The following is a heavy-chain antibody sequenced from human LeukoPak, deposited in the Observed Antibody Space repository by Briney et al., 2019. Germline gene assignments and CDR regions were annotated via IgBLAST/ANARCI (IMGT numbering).Heavy chain of an antibody. CDR1: GFTFSSYA. D-gene: IGHD2-2*01. Sequence: PGGSLRLSCAASGFTFSSYAMSWARQAPGKGLEWVSAISGIGGSTYYADSVKGRFTISRDNSKNTLYLQMNSLRAEDTAVYYCAKGRGVVVPAAIAYWGQGTLVTVSS. J-gene: IGHJ4*02. CDR3: AKGRGVVVPAAIAY. CDR2: ISGIGGST. V-gene: IGHV3-23*01.